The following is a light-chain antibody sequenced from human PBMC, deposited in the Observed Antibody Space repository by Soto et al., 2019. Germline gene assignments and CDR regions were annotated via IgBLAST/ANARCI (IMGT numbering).Light chain of an antibody. Sequence: DIFSTRCPGTLSLYTRERPTLSCGASQRVSSTYLAWYQQKPGRALRLLIAGASTRATGIPDMFSSSASGTYITPTISRLDPEDVAVYYCQQYEAVVTFGQGTNVDI. CDR2: GAS. V-gene: IGKV3-20*01. CDR1: QRVSSTY. J-gene: IGKJ1*01. CDR3: QQYEAVVT.